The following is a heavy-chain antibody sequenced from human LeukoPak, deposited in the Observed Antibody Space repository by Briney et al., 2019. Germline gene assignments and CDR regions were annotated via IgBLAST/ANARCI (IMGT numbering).Heavy chain of an antibody. Sequence: PGGSLRLSCAASGFTFSSYAMHWVRQAPGKGPEYVSAISSNGGSTYYANSVKGRFTISRDNSKNTLYLQMGSLRAEDMAVYYCAREFTNYDILTGYCDYWGQGTLVTVSS. V-gene: IGHV3-64*01. CDR2: ISSNGGST. D-gene: IGHD3-9*01. CDR1: GFTFSSYA. J-gene: IGHJ4*02. CDR3: AREFTNYDILTGYCDY.